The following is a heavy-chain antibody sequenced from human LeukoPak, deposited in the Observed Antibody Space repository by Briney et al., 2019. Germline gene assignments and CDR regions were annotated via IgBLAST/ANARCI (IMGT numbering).Heavy chain of an antibody. CDR3: ASGSSWYGGNDY. J-gene: IGHJ4*02. V-gene: IGHV1-69*13. CDR1: GGTFSSYA. CDR2: IIPIFGTA. D-gene: IGHD6-13*01. Sequence: SVTVSCTASGGTFSSYAISWVRQAPGQGLEWMGGIIPIFGTANYAQKFQGRVTITADESTSTAYMELSSLRSEDTAVYYCASGSSWYGGNDYWGQGTLVTVSS.